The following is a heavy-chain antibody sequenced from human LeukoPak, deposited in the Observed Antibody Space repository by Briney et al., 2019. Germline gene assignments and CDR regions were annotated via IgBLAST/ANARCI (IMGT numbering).Heavy chain of an antibody. D-gene: IGHD3-16*01. CDR2: IYYSGYT. V-gene: IGHV4-59*01. Sequence: SETLSLTCTVSGGSISSYYWSWIRQPPGKGLEWIGDIYYSGYTNYNPSLKSRVTISVDTSKNQFSLKLRSMTAADTAVYYCARETSQKGAHYMDVWGKGTTVTISS. CDR1: GGSISSYY. CDR3: ARETSQKGAHYMDV. J-gene: IGHJ6*03.